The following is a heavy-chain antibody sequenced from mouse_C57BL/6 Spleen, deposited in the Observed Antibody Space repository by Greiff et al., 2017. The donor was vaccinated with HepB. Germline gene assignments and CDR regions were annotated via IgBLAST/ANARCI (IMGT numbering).Heavy chain of an antibody. J-gene: IGHJ2*01. CDR3: TREVMITTVFDY. CDR1: GYTFTDYE. Sequence: QVQLKQSGAELVRPGASVTLSCKASGYTFTDYEMHWVKQTPVHGLEWIGAIDPETGGTAYNQKFKGKAILTADKSSSTAYMELRSLTSEDSAVYYCTREVMITTVFDYWGQGTTLTVSS. CDR2: IDPETGGT. V-gene: IGHV1-15*01. D-gene: IGHD2-4*01.